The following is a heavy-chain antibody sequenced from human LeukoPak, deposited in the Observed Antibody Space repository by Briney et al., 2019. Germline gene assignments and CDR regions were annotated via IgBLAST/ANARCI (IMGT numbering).Heavy chain of an antibody. Sequence: GGSLRLSCAASGFTFWTYGMSWVRQAPGKGLGWVSTITGSGFDTYFAASVKGRFTISRDNSKKTLYLHMKSLRAEDTAVYFCAKEYSSTAYYLDDAFDIWGQGTMVTVSS. J-gene: IGHJ3*02. CDR1: GFTFWTYG. CDR2: ITGSGFDT. V-gene: IGHV3-23*01. CDR3: AKEYSSTAYYLDDAFDI. D-gene: IGHD3-22*01.